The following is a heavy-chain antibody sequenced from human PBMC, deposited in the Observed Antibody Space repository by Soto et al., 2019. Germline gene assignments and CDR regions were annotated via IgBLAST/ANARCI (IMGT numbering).Heavy chain of an antibody. Sequence: QVQLVESGGDLVKPGGSLRLSCAASGYTFSDYYMSWIRQAQGKGLEWISYIDTSGTKIYYADSVKGRFTSTRDNAKNSLYLEMNSLRDEDTAVYYCASHYDMWSGYLSPVDYWGQGTLVTVSS. CDR3: ASHYDMWSGYLSPVDY. CDR2: IDTSGTKI. CDR1: GYTFSDYY. V-gene: IGHV3-11*01. J-gene: IGHJ4*02. D-gene: IGHD3-3*01.